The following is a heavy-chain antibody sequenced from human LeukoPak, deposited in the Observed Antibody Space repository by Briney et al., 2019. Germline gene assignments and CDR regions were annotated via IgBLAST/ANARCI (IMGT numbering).Heavy chain of an antibody. J-gene: IGHJ4*02. V-gene: IGHV1-18*01. CDR3: ARAPSGFTYGPGDH. CDR1: GYSFTSYG. D-gene: IGHD5-18*01. CDR2: LSTYDGNA. Sequence: ASVKLSCKDSGYSFTSYGITSVRQAPGQRPGWMGWLSTYDGNANYAQKLQGRVTMTTDTSTITAYMELRSLRSDDTAVYYCARAPSGFTYGPGDHWGQGTLVTVSS.